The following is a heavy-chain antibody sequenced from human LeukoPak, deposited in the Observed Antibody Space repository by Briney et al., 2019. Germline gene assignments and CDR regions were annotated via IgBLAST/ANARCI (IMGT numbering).Heavy chain of an antibody. J-gene: IGHJ6*03. CDR3: ARSSGWYHRGPDYYYYYMDV. Sequence: GGSLRLSCAASGFTFSSYWMSWVRQAPGKGLQWVANIKQDGSEKNYVDSVKGRFSISRDNAKNSLYLQMNSLRAEDTAVYYCARSSGWYHRGPDYYYYYMDVWGKGTTVTVS. D-gene: IGHD6-19*01. V-gene: IGHV3-7*01. CDR1: GFTFSSYW. CDR2: IKQDGSEK.